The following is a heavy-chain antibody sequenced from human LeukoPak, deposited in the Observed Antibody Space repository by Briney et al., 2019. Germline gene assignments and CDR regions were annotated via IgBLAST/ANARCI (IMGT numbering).Heavy chain of an antibody. CDR1: GGSFSGYY. CDR3: ARGSTNI. V-gene: IGHV4-34*01. CDR2: INHSGST. J-gene: IGHJ1*01. Sequence: NASESLSLTCAVYGGSFSGYYWSWIRQPPGKGLEWIGEINHSGSTNYNPSLKSRVTISVDTSKNQFSLKLSSVTAADTAVYYCARGSTNIWGQGTLVTVSS.